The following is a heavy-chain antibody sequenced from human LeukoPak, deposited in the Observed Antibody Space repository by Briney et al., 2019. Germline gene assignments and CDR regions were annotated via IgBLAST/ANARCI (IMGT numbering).Heavy chain of an antibody. V-gene: IGHV3-11*03. CDR1: GFTFSDYY. Sequence: GGSLRLSCAASGFTFSDYYMSWLRQAPGKGLEWVSYISSSSSYTNYADSVKGRFTISRDNAKNSLYLQMNSLRAEDTAVYYCARTYLWGQGTLVTVSS. CDR2: ISSSSSYT. J-gene: IGHJ4*02. CDR3: ARTYL.